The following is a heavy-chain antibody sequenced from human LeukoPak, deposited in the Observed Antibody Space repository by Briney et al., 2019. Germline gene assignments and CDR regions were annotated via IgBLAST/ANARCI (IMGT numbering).Heavy chain of an antibody. D-gene: IGHD6-13*01. CDR2: IRQDGSDE. CDR3: ARGTAAAGSY. CDR1: GFTLSSYW. Sequence: GGSLRLSCVASGFTLSSYWVTWVRQAPGKGLEWVANIRQDGSDEYYMDSEKGRFTISRDNAKNSVYLQMNSLRVEDTAVYYCARGTAAAGSYWGQGTLVTVSS. J-gene: IGHJ4*02. V-gene: IGHV3-7*03.